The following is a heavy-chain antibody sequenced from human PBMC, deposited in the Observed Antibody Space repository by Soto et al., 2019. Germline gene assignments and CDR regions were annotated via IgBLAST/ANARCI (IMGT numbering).Heavy chain of an antibody. D-gene: IGHD3-16*02. CDR2: ISAYNGNT. J-gene: IGHJ3*02. V-gene: IGHV1-18*01. CDR1: GYTFTSYG. Sequence: ASVKLSCKASGYTFTSYGISWVRQAPGQGLEWMGWISAYNGNTNYAQKLQGRVTMTTDTSTSTAYMELRSLRSDDTAVYYCARDWGRYDYIWGSYRLDAFDIWGQGTMVTVSS. CDR3: ARDWGRYDYIWGSYRLDAFDI.